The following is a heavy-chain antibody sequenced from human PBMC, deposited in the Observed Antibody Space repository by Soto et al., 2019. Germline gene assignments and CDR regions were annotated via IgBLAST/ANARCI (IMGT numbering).Heavy chain of an antibody. D-gene: IGHD3-10*01. V-gene: IGHV1-2*02. CDR3: ATDDYGIFPY. J-gene: IGHJ4*02. CDR1: GYPFTTYY. Sequence: HVQLEQSGTEVKKPGASVRVSCMVSGYPFTTYYIHWVRQAPGQGLEWMGWIDPRSGGTVYEQKFQGRVTMTRDTSISTVYMDLGGLTSDDTALYYCATDDYGIFPYWGQGSLVTVSS. CDR2: IDPRSGGT.